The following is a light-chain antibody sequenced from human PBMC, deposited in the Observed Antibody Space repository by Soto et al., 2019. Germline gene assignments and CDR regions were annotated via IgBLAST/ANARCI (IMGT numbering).Light chain of an antibody. J-gene: IGKJ1*01. CDR1: QSISGF. CDR3: HQIYTTPQT. V-gene: IGKV1-39*01. Sequence: DIQITQSPSALSASVGDTVTITCRASQSISGFLHWYQQKPGQAPKLLIYAASTLPSGVPPHFSGSGSGTDFSLTIIGLQPEAFATYFCHQIYTTPQTFGQGTHLQIK. CDR2: AAS.